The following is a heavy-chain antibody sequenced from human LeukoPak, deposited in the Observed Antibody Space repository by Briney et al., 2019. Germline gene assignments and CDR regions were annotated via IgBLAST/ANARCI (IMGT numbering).Heavy chain of an antibody. CDR2: MNPNSGNT. Sequence: ASVKVSCEASGYTFTSYDINWVRQATGQGLEWMGWMNPNSGNTGYAQKFQGRVTMTRNTSISTAYMELSSLRSEDTAVYYCASGARNYYGSGSYSYYYGMDVWGQGTTVTVSS. CDR1: GYTFTSYD. D-gene: IGHD3-10*01. CDR3: ASGARNYYGSGSYSYYYGMDV. V-gene: IGHV1-8*01. J-gene: IGHJ6*02.